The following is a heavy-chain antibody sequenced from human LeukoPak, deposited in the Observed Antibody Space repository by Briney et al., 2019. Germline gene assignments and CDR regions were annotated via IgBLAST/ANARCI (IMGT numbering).Heavy chain of an antibody. D-gene: IGHD3-3*01. CDR1: GFTFSSYA. J-gene: IGHJ4*02. V-gene: IGHV3-23*01. CDR3: AKDGPDDFWTGYDY. CDR2: ISGSGGST. Sequence: GGSLRLSCAASGFTFSSYAMSWVRQAPGKGLEWVSDISGSGGSTYYADSVKGRFTISRDNSKNTLYLQMNSLRAEDTAVYYCAKDGPDDFWTGYDYWGQGTLVTVSP.